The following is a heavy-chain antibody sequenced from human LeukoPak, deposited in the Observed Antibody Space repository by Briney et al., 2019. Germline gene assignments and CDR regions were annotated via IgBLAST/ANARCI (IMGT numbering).Heavy chain of an antibody. Sequence: ALVKVSCKASGYTFTSYGISWVRQAPGQGLEWMGWISAYNGNTNYAQKLQGRVTMTTDTSTSTAYMELRSLRSDDTAVYYCARDVSYYYDSSGSYGMDVWGQGTTVTVSS. J-gene: IGHJ6*02. D-gene: IGHD3-22*01. V-gene: IGHV1-18*01. CDR1: GYTFTSYG. CDR2: ISAYNGNT. CDR3: ARDVSYYYDSSGSYGMDV.